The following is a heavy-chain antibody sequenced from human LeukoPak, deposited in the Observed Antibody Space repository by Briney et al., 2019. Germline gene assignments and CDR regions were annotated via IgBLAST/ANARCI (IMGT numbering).Heavy chain of an antibody. CDR3: ARHDSCSATSCSLGL. CDR1: GYSFTSYW. D-gene: IGHD2-2*01. CDR2: IYPGDSDT. Sequence: GESLKISCKGSGYSFTSYWIGWVRQMPGKGLEWMGIIYPGDSDTRYNPSFQGRVTISVDKSISAAYLQWSSLKASDTAMYYCARHDSCSATSCSLGLWGQGTLVTVSS. V-gene: IGHV5-51*01. J-gene: IGHJ4*02.